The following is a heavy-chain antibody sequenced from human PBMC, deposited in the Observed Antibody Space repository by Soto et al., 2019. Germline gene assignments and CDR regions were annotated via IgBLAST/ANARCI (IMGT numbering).Heavy chain of an antibody. Sequence: DVQLLESGGNLVQPGGSLTLSCSASGFTLSSYAMSWVRQAPGKGLEWVSSISAGGDMTYNSDSVKGRFTISRDNANNAMFLQMNNLRIEDTALYYCARGDRGGSGSPASYSYGGWDVLGQGATVTVS. CDR2: ISAGGDMT. CDR1: GFTLSSYA. J-gene: IGHJ6*02. CDR3: ARGDRGGSGSPASYSYGGWDV. V-gene: IGHV3-23*01. D-gene: IGHD3-10*01.